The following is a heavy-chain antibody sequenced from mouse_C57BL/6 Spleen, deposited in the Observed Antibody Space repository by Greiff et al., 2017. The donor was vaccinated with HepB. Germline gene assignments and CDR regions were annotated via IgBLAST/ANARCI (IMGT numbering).Heavy chain of an antibody. V-gene: IGHV3-6*01. CDR3: ARIYDGYYVFAY. CDR2: ISYDGSN. CDR1: GYSITSGYY. Sequence: ESGPGLVKPSQSLSLTCSVTGYSITSGYYWNWIRQFPGNKLEWMGYISYDGSNNYNPSLKNRISITRDTSKNQFFLKLNSVTTEDTATYYCARIYDGYYVFAYWGQGTLVTVSA. D-gene: IGHD2-3*01. J-gene: IGHJ3*01.